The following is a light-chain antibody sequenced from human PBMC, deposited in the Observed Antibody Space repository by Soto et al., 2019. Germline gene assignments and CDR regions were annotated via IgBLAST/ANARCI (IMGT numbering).Light chain of an antibody. CDR2: EVF. V-gene: IGLV2-14*01. Sequence: QSALTQPASVSASPGQSISISCTGTSNDVGAFDYVSWYQQHPGKAPQLIIFEVFNRPSGVSTRFSGSKSGTTASLTISGLQAEDEADYFCSSYTSRNTWVFGGGTKLTVL. CDR3: SSYTSRNTWV. CDR1: SNDVGAFDY. J-gene: IGLJ3*02.